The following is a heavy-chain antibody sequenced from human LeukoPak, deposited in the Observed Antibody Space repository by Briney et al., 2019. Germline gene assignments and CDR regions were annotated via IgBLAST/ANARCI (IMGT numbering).Heavy chain of an antibody. Sequence: SETLSLTCAVYGGSFSGYYWSWIRQPPGKGPEWIGEINHSGSTNYNSSLKSRVTISVDTSKNQFSLKLSSVTAADTAVYYCARGGDSSWLWGQGTLVTVSS. D-gene: IGHD3-16*01. CDR1: GGSFSGYY. CDR3: ARGGDSSWL. J-gene: IGHJ4*02. CDR2: INHSGST. V-gene: IGHV4-34*01.